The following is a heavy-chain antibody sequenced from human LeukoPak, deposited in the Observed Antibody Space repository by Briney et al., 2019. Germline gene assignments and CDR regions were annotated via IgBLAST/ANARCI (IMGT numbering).Heavy chain of an antibody. CDR1: GGSVSSGSYY. Sequence: SETLSLTCTVSGGSVSSGSYYWSGIRQPPGKGLGCIGYLYYSGSTNYNPSLKSRVTISVDTSKNQFSLKLTSVTAADTAVYYCARGSYYDRPSRSRVEYWGQGTLVTVSS. D-gene: IGHD3-22*01. CDR2: LYYSGST. CDR3: ARGSYYDRPSRSRVEY. V-gene: IGHV4-61*01. J-gene: IGHJ4*02.